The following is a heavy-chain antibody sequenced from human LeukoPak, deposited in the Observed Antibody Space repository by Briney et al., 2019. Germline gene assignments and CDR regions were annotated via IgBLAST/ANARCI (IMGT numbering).Heavy chain of an antibody. CDR1: GYTFSDYA. D-gene: IGHD4-11*01. CDR3: ARERQYGRDNLDY. J-gene: IGHJ4*02. V-gene: IGHV1-18*01. CDR2: ISSYNGNT. Sequence: ASVKVSCRASGYTFSDYAITWVRQAPGQGLEWMGWISSYNGNTNYLQKLQGRVTMTTDTSTSTAYMELRSLRSDDTAVYYCARERQYGRDNLDYWGQGTLVTVSS.